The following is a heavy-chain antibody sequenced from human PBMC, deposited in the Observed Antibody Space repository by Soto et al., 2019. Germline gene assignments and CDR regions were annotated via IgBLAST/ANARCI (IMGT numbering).Heavy chain of an antibody. V-gene: IGHV1-69*06. CDR1: GGIFNSFA. CDR2: ILPVFGTP. CDR3: ARSAAAGLKGSLVV. D-gene: IGHD6-13*01. Sequence: QVQLVQSGAEVKKPESSVKVSCKASGGIFNSFAISWVRQAPGQGLEWMGGILPVFGTPSNSPNFQGRITITADRSTTTAYMELSSLRFEDTAVYYCARSAAAGLKGSLVVWGQGTRVTVSS. J-gene: IGHJ6*02.